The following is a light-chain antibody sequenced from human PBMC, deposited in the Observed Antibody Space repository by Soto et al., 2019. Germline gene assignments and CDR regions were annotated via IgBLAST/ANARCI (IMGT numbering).Light chain of an antibody. Sequence: DIQMTQSPSTLSASVGDRVTITCRASQSISSWLDWYQQKPGKAPKLLIYKASSLESGVPSRFSGSGSGTEITLTMSSLQPYDFETYYCQQYNSSPLTFGGGTKVEIK. J-gene: IGKJ4*01. CDR3: QQYNSSPLT. CDR1: QSISSW. V-gene: IGKV1-5*03. CDR2: KAS.